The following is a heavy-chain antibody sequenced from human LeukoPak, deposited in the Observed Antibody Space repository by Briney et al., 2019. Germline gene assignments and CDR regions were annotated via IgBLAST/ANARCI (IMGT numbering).Heavy chain of an antibody. J-gene: IGHJ4*02. Sequence: SETLSLTCTVSGCSISSSSYYWGWIRQPPGKGLEWIGCIYYSGRTYYNPSLKSRVTISVDTSKNQFSLKLSSVTAADTAMYYCARQGLWFGKTDYWGQGTLVTVSS. CDR1: GCSISSSSYY. CDR3: ARQGLWFGKTDY. D-gene: IGHD3-10*01. CDR2: IYYSGRT. V-gene: IGHV4-39*07.